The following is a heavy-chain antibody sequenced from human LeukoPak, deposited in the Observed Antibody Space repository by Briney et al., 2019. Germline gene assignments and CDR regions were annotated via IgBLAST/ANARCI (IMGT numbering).Heavy chain of an antibody. CDR2: MNPNSGNT. D-gene: IGHD6-19*01. V-gene: IGHV1-8*01. Sequence: ASVKVSCKASGYTFTSYDINWVRQATGQGLEWMGWMNPNSGNTGYAQKFQGRVTMTRNTSISTAYMELSSLRSEDTAVYYCARGGYSSGWYLYYYYMDVWGKGTTVTISS. CDR3: ARGGYSSGWYLYYYYMDV. CDR1: GYTFTSYD. J-gene: IGHJ6*03.